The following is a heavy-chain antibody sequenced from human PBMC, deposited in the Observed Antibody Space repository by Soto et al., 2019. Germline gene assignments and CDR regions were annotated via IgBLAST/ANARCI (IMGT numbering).Heavy chain of an antibody. D-gene: IGHD3-9*01. Sequence: SVKVSCKASGGTFSSYAISWVRQAPGQGLEWMGGIIPIFGTANYAQKFQGRVTITADESTSTAYMELSSLRSEDTAVYYCATRLVESPHTYGMDVWGQGTTVTVSS. CDR1: GGTFSSYA. CDR2: IIPIFGTA. V-gene: IGHV1-69*13. CDR3: ATRLVESPHTYGMDV. J-gene: IGHJ6*02.